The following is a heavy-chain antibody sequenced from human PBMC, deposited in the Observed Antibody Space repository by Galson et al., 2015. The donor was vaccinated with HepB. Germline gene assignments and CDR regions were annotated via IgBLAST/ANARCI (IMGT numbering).Heavy chain of an antibody. CDR3: ARVTYDNTGFDF. D-gene: IGHD3-22*01. CDR1: GDSINSDHW. CDR2: VDDSGHT. J-gene: IGHJ4*02. V-gene: IGHV4-4*01. Sequence: ETLSLTCAVTGDSINSDHWWSWVRQPPGKGLEWIGEVDDSGHTNYNPSLESRVTISVDKSTNHFSLRLRSVTAADTAVYFCARVTYDNTGFDFWDQGTLVVASS.